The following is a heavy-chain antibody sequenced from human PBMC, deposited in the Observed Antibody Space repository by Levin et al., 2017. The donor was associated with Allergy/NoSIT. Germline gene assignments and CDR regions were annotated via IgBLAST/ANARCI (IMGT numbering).Heavy chain of an antibody. CDR1: GFTFSDHY. Sequence: GGSLRLSCAASGFTFSDHYMDWVRQAPGKGLEWVGRTRNKVNSYTTEYAASVKGRFTISRDDSKNSMYVQMNSLKTEDTAVYYCARGRYCSGGKCYHDALDSWGQGTLVTVSS. CDR2: TRNKVNSYTT. J-gene: IGHJ3*02. CDR3: ARGRYCSGGKCYHDALDS. V-gene: IGHV3-72*01. D-gene: IGHD2-15*01.